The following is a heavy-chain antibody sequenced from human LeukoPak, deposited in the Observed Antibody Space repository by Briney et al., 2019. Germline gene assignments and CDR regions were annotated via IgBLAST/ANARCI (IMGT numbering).Heavy chain of an antibody. CDR2: ISAYNGNT. Sequence: ASVKVSCKASGYTFTSYGISWVRQAPGQGLEWMGWISAYNGNTNYAQKLQGRVTMTTDTSTSTAYMELRSLRSGDTAVYYCASSLWFGEFAHWGQGTLVTVSS. CDR3: ASSLWFGEFAH. CDR1: GYTFTSYG. D-gene: IGHD3-10*01. J-gene: IGHJ4*02. V-gene: IGHV1-18*01.